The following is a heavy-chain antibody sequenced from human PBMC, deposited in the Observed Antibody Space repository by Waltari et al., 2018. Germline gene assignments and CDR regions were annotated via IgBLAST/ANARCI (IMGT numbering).Heavy chain of an antibody. D-gene: IGHD2-2*01. CDR1: GLTFSDYW. CDR3: ASGQLPDF. CDR2: IKQDGREK. Sequence: EVQLVESGGGLVQPGGSLRLSCAASGLTFSDYWMSWVRQAPGKGLEWVANIKQDGREKYYVDSVKGRFTISRDNAKNSLYLQMNSLRVEDTAVYYCASGQLPDFWGQGTLVTVSS. J-gene: IGHJ4*02. V-gene: IGHV3-7*03.